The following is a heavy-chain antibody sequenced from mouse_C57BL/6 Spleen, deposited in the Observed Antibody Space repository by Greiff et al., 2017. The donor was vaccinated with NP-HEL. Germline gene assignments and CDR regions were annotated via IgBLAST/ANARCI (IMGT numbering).Heavy chain of an antibody. CDR2: IWSGGST. CDR1: GFSLTSYG. Sequence: QVQLKESGPGLVQPSQSLSITCTVSGFSLTSYGVHWVRQSPGKGLEWLGVIWSGGSTDYNAAFISRLSISKDNSKSQVFFKMHSLQADDTAIYYCARNLLLTGWFAYWGQGTLVTVSA. D-gene: IGHD4-1*01. CDR3: ARNLLLTGWFAY. J-gene: IGHJ3*01. V-gene: IGHV2-2*01.